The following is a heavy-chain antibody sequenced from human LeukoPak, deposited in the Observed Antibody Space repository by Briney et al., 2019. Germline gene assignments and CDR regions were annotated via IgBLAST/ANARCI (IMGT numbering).Heavy chain of an antibody. D-gene: IGHD3-10*01. CDR1: GDSLSSSIYY. V-gene: IGHV4-39*01. CDR2: IFYSGKT. J-gene: IGHJ4*02. CDR3: ARHGGGSGSYYKSPFDY. Sequence: SGTLSLTCTVSGDSLSSSIYYGGWIRHPPGKGLEGIGNIFYSGKTTYNTSLKSRVTISADTSKNQLSLRLSSVTAADTAVYYCARHGGGSGSYYKSPFDYWGQGTLVTVSS.